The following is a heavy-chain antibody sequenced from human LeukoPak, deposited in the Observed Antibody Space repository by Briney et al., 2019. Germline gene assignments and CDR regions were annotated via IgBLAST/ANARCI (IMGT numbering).Heavy chain of an antibody. J-gene: IGHJ6*03. CDR3: ARAGARGYSYGFHYYYYMDV. V-gene: IGHV4-59*01. D-gene: IGHD5-18*01. Sequence: SETLSLTCTVSGGSISSYYWSWIRQPPGKGLEWIGYIYYSGSTNYNPSLKSRVTISVDTSKNQFSLKLSSVTAADTAVYYCARAGARGYSYGFHYYYYMDVWGKGTTVTVSS. CDR2: IYYSGST. CDR1: GGSISSYY.